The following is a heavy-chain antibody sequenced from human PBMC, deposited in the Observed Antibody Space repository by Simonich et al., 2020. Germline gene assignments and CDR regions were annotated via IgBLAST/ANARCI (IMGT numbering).Heavy chain of an antibody. J-gene: IGHJ1*01. Sequence: EVQLVESGGGLVQPGRSLRLSCAASGFTFDDYAMHWVRHAPGNGLEWVSGISWKSGSIGYAESVKGRFTISRDNAKNSLYLQMNSLRAEDTALYYCAKDVAAAGTEYFQHWGQGTLVTVSS. CDR1: GFTFDDYA. V-gene: IGHV3-9*01. CDR2: ISWKSGSI. CDR3: AKDVAAAGTEYFQH. D-gene: IGHD6-13*01.